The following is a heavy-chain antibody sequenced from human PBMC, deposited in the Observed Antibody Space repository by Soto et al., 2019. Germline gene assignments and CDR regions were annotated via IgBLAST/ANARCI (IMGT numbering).Heavy chain of an antibody. CDR3: AGLSGYDAFIDY. J-gene: IGHJ4*02. D-gene: IGHD5-12*01. V-gene: IGHV4-31*03. Sequence: QVQLQESGPGLVQPSQTLSLTCTVSGGSSSSGGYYWSWIRQHPGKGLEWIGYIYYSVSTYYNPSLQSRVTISVDTSKNQFSLKLSSVTAADTAVYYCAGLSGYDAFIDYWGQGTLVTVSS. CDR2: IYYSVST. CDR1: GGSSSSGGYY.